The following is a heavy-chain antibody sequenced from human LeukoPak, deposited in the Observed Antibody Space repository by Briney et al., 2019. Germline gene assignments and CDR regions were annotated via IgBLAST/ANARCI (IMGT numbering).Heavy chain of an antibody. CDR1: GFSFRRYD. CDR3: ARAKGLAGSYLDNWFDP. J-gene: IGHJ5*02. Sequence: GTSLRLSCAASGFSFRRYDMHWVRQAPGKGLEWVAATSYDGTSELYADFVKERFSISRDNSRNTLSLQMDTLRPEDTAIYYCARAKGLAGSYLDNWFDPWGQGTRVIVSS. V-gene: IGHV3-30*04. D-gene: IGHD1-26*01. CDR2: TSYDGTSE.